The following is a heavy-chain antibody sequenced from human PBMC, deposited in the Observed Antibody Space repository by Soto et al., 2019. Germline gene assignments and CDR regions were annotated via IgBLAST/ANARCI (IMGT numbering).Heavy chain of an antibody. D-gene: IGHD2-2*03. Sequence: EVQVLESGGGLVQPGGSLRLSCAATGFTFSDLAMSWVRQAPGKGLEWVSGIYGGGNGPHYADSVKGRVTISRDNSKNTVYLQMISLKAEDTAVYYCAKMEGMDPWAYSFDSWGQGTLVTVSS. V-gene: IGHV3-23*01. CDR2: IYGGGNGP. J-gene: IGHJ4*02. CDR3: AKMEGMDPWAYSFDS. CDR1: GFTFSDLA.